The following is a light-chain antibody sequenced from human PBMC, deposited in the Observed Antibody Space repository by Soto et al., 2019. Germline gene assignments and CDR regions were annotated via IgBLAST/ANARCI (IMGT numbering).Light chain of an antibody. CDR1: QSISGW. J-gene: IGKJ1*01. Sequence: DVQMTQSPSTLSASVGDRVTITCRASQSISGWLAWYQQRPGTAPKLMIYKASTLETGVPSRFSGSGSGTEFTLIINNLQPDDFATYYCQQYAGYSRTFGQGTKVEIK. V-gene: IGKV1-5*03. CDR2: KAS. CDR3: QQYAGYSRT.